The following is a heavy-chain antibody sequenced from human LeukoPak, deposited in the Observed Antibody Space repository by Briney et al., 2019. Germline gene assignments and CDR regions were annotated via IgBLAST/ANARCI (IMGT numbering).Heavy chain of an antibody. CDR1: GGSISISNW. CDR2: KYHSGTT. V-gene: IGHV4-4*02. Sequence: PSGTLSLTCAVSGGSISISNWWSWVRQPPGKGLDWIGEKYHSGTTNYNPSLKSRVTISVDKSKNQFSLKLSSVTAADTAVYYCARNIVGVTTGVFDYWGQGTLVTVSS. J-gene: IGHJ4*02. D-gene: IGHD1-26*01. CDR3: ARNIVGVTTGVFDY.